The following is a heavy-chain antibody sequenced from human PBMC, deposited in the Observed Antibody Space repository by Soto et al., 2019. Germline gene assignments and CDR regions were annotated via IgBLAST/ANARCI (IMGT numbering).Heavy chain of an antibody. D-gene: IGHD1-1*01. J-gene: IGHJ6*02. Sequence: PSETLSLTCTVSGGSISSSSYYWGWIRQPPGKGLEWIGSIYYSGSTYYNPSLKSRVTISVDTSKNQSSLKLSSVTAADTAVYYCARRNRAFGMDAWGQGTTVTVSS. V-gene: IGHV4-39*01. CDR1: GGSISSSSYY. CDR2: IYYSGST. CDR3: ARRNRAFGMDA.